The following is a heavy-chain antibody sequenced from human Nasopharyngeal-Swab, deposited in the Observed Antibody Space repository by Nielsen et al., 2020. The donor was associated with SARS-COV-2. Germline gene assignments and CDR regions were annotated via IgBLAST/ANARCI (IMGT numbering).Heavy chain of an antibody. V-gene: IGHV4-39*01. D-gene: IGHD6-13*01. CDR1: GDSIAYSTFY. J-gene: IGHJ4*02. CDR3: VRSSSWYYFDY. CDR2: IYYNGNT. Sequence: SETLSLTCTVSGDSIAYSTFYWVWIRQPPGKGLEWIVNIYYNGNTYQNPSLKSRLTISVDKSKNQFSLQLSSVTAADTAVYYCVRSSSWYYFDYWAQGTQVTVSS.